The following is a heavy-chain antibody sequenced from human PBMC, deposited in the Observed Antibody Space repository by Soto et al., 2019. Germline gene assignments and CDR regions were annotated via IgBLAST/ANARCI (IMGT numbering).Heavy chain of an antibody. J-gene: IGHJ6*02. CDR1: GFSISNNNW. CDR3: ARFSSSGLYYYFGMDV. V-gene: IGHV4-4*02. D-gene: IGHD6-13*01. Sequence: SETLSLTCAVSGFSISNNNWWTCVRQPPGKGLEWVGDIYHTGITNYSPSPKSRVTISVDNSKNQFSLRLTSVTAADTAVYYCARFSSSGLYYYFGMDVWGQGTTVTVSS. CDR2: IYHTGIT.